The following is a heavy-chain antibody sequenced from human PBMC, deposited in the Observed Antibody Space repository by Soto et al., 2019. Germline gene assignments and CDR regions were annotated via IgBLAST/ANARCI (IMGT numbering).Heavy chain of an antibody. CDR2: ISYDGSNK. D-gene: IGHD4-17*01. CDR3: AATYTVTPYYYYMDV. Sequence: GGSLRLSCAASGFTFSSYGMHWVRQAPGKGLEWVAVISYDGSNKYYADSVKGRFTISRDNSKNTLYLQMNSLRAEDTAVYYCAATYTVTPYYYYMDVWGKGTTVTVSS. CDR1: GFTFSSYG. J-gene: IGHJ6*03. V-gene: IGHV3-30*03.